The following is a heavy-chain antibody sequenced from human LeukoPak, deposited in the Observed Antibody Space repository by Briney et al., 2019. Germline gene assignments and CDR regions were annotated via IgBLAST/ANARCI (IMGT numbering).Heavy chain of an antibody. D-gene: IGHD2-2*01. CDR3: ARANFLYCSSSTCLFDY. J-gene: IGHJ4*02. CDR2: INPNDGDT. CDR1: GYTFTDYY. V-gene: IGHV1-2*02. Sequence: ASVKVSCKASGYTFTDYYMPLVRQAPGQGFEWIGWINPNDGDTKYAQKFQGRVTMTRDTSISTAHMEVSRLRSDDTAVYYCARANFLYCSSSTCLFDYWGQGTLVTVSS.